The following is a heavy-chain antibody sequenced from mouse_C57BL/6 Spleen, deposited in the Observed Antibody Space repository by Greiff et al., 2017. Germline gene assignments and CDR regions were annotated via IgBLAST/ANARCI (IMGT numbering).Heavy chain of an antibody. CDR3: ARGYYYGSSFYWYFDV. J-gene: IGHJ1*03. D-gene: IGHD1-1*01. Sequence: QVQLQQSGAELVRPGSSVKLSCKASGYTFTSYWMHWVKQRPIQGLEWIGNIDPSDSETHYNQKFKDKATLTVDKSSSTAYMQLSSLTSEDSAVYYCARGYYYGSSFYWYFDVWGTGTTVTVSS. CDR2: IDPSDSET. V-gene: IGHV1-52*01. CDR1: GYTFTSYW.